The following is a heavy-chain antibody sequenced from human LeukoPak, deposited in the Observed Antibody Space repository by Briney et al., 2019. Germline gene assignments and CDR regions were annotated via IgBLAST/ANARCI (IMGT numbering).Heavy chain of an antibody. CDR3: AKKVVVGATSPYSDFQD. V-gene: IGHV3-23*01. D-gene: IGHD1-26*01. Sequence: PGGSLRLSCAASGFTFSRYWMSWVRQAPGKGLEWVSAISGSGVTTHYAGSVKGRFSISRDNSKNTLYLQMNSLRAEDTALYYCAKKVVVGATSPYSDFQDWGQGTLVTVSS. CDR1: GFTFSRYW. CDR2: ISGSGVTT. J-gene: IGHJ1*01.